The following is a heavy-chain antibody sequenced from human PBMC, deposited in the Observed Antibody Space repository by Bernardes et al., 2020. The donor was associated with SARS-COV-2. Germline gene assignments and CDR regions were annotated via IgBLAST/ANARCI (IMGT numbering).Heavy chain of an antibody. CDR2: ISSSHGDI. J-gene: IGHJ4*02. Sequence: GGSPRLSCAASGFTFSNHGMYWVRQAPGKGLEWISYISSSHGDINYADSVKGRFLVSRDNAKNSLYLQMDSLRDEDTAVYYCARRLIIEARAGLDYWGQGTLVTVSS. V-gene: IGHV3-21*05. CDR3: ARRLIIEARAGLDY. CDR1: GFTFSNHG. D-gene: IGHD3-10*01.